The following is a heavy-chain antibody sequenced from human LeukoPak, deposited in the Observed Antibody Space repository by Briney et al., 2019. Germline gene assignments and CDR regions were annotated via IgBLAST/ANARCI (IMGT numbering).Heavy chain of an antibody. D-gene: IGHD2-15*01. Sequence: GGSLRLSCAASGFTFSSHGMHWVRQAPGRGLEWVAFIRYDGSNKHYADSVKGRFTISRDNSKNTLYLQMNSLRAEDTAVYYCASEASCSGGRCSVQRVASWGQGTPVTVSS. V-gene: IGHV3-30*02. CDR2: IRYDGSNK. CDR1: GFTFSSHG. J-gene: IGHJ4*02. CDR3: ASEASCSGGRCSVQRVAS.